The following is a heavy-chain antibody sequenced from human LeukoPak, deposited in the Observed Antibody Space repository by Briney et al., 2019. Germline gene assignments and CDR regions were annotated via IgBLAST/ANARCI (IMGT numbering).Heavy chain of an antibody. CDR2: IYHSGST. J-gene: IGHJ3*02. D-gene: IGHD2-2*01. V-gene: IGHV4-4*02. Sequence: PSETLSLTCAVSGGSISSSNWWSWVRQPPGKGLEWIGEIYHSGSTNYNPSLKSRVTISVDKSKNQFSLKLSSVTAADTAVYYCARGLGYCSSTSCYRHMGFDIWGQGTMVTVSS. CDR3: ARGLGYCSSTSCYRHMGFDI. CDR1: GGSISSSNW.